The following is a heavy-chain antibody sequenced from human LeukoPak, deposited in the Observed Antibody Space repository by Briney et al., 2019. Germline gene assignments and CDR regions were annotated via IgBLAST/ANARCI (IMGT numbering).Heavy chain of an antibody. CDR3: ASLAGDI. Sequence: GGSLRLSCAASGFTGSSHYMSWVRQAPGKGLEWVSVIHSGGSTYHADSVKGRFTISRDSSKNTVYLQMNSMRVEDTAVYYCASLAGDIWGQGTMVTVSS. J-gene: IGHJ3*02. CDR2: IHSGGST. CDR1: GFTGSSHY. V-gene: IGHV3-66*02. D-gene: IGHD6-19*01.